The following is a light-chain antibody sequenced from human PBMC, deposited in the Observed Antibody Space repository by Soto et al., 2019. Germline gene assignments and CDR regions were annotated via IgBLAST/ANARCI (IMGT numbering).Light chain of an antibody. CDR3: QQYGSSPA. J-gene: IGKJ4*01. Sequence: EIVLTQSPGTLSLSPGERATLSCRASQSVSSSYLAWYHQKPGQAPRLLIYGASSRATGIPDRFSGSGSGTDFTLTISRLEPEAFAVYYCQQYGSSPAFGGGTKVEIK. CDR1: QSVSSSY. CDR2: GAS. V-gene: IGKV3-20*01.